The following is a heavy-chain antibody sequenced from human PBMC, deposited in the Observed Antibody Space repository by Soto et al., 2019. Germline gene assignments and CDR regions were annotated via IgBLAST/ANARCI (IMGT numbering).Heavy chain of an antibody. D-gene: IGHD2-21*02. J-gene: IGHJ3*01. CDR2: VSGGGDGK. Sequence: EVQLLESGGGLVQPGGSLRLSCAASGCTFSNYAMSWVRQAPGKGVEWGSTVSGGGDGKYYADSVKGRFTSSIDNPRNTVYLQMNRLRAEDTAVYYCAKKGLGSLATYCNYGDCHYAFDLWGQGTIVTVSS. CDR1: GCTFSNYA. CDR3: AKKGLGSLATYCNYGDCHYAFDL. V-gene: IGHV3-23*01.